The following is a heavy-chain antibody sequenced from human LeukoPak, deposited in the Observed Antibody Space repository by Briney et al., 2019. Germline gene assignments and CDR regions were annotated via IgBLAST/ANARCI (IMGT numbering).Heavy chain of an antibody. CDR2: IYYSGST. V-gene: IGHV4-59*01. CDR1: GGSISSYY. Sequence: SETLSLTCTVSGGSISSYYWSWIRQPPGKGLEWIGYIYYSGSTNYNPSLKSRVTISVDTSKNQFSLKLSSVTAADTAVYYCARVEGHYYYYYYMDVWGKGTTVIVSS. J-gene: IGHJ6*03. CDR3: ARVEGHYYYYYYMDV.